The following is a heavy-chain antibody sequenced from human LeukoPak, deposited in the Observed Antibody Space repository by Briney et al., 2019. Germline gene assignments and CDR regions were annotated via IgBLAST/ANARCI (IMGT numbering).Heavy chain of an antibody. CDR3: AKDIEWELLRGFDY. V-gene: IGHV3-21*04. J-gene: IGHJ4*02. D-gene: IGHD1-26*01. Sequence: GGSLRLSCAASGFTFSSYTMNWVRQAPGKGPEWVSSITSSSSYIYYADSVKGRFTISRDNAKNSLYLQMNSLRAEDTALYYCAKDIEWELLRGFDYWGQGTLVTVSS. CDR2: ITSSSSYI. CDR1: GFTFSSYT.